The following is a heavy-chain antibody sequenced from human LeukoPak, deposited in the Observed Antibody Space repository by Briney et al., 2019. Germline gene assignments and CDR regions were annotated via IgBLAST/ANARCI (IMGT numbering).Heavy chain of an antibody. Sequence: GGSLRLSCAASGFTFSSYWMSWVRQAPGKGLEWVANIKQDGSEKYYVDSVKGRFTISRDNAKNSLYLQMNSLRAEDTAVYYCARDRPDGELELAFDYWGQGTLVAVSS. CDR3: ARDRPDGELELAFDY. CDR2: IKQDGSEK. V-gene: IGHV3-7*01. CDR1: GFTFSSYW. J-gene: IGHJ4*02. D-gene: IGHD1-7*01.